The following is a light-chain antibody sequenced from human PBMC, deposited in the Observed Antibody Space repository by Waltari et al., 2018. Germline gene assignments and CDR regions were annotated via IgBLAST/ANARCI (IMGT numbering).Light chain of an antibody. Sequence: EVVLTQSPGSLSLSPGERATLSCRASQPVARRYLAWYHQRPHQAPRLLIYGASSRASGIPDRFRGSGSGTDFTLVIDRLEPEDFGMYYCQQYSSSPWTFGQGTKVEIK. CDR3: QQYSSSPWT. J-gene: IGKJ1*01. V-gene: IGKV3-20*01. CDR1: QPVARRY. CDR2: GAS.